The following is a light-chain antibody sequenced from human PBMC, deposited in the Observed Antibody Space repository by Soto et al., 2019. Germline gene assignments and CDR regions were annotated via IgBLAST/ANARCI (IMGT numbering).Light chain of an antibody. CDR1: QDITNF. Sequence: DLQLTQSPSSLSASVGDRVTITCLASQDITNFLRWYQQKPGKAPNLLLCAASSFQSAVPSRFSVSGIGTDFTLSNTRLQPEDVAPYDCQPSYTLTWTFGQGTKVEIK. J-gene: IGKJ1*01. CDR3: QPSYTLTWT. CDR2: AAS. V-gene: IGKV1-39*01.